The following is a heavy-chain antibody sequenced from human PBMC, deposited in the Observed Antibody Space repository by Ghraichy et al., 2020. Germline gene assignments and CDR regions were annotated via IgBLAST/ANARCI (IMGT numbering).Heavy chain of an antibody. CDR1: GFTFSSYS. D-gene: IGHD5-12*01. J-gene: IGHJ4*02. CDR2: ISSSSSYI. CDR3: ARDGFRYGGYEPSGLDY. V-gene: IGHV3-21*01. Sequence: GGSLRLSCAASGFTFSSYSMNWVRQAPGKGLEWVSSISSSSSYIYYADSVKGRFTISRDNAKNSLYLQMNSLRAEDTAVYYCARDGFRYGGYEPSGLDYWGQGTLVTVSS.